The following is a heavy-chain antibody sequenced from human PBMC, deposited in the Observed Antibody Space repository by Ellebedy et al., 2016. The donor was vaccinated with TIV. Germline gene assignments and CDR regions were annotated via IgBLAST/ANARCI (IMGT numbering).Heavy chain of an antibody. V-gene: IGHV4-34*01. J-gene: IGHJ4*02. CDR2: INHSGST. D-gene: IGHD3-10*01. CDR3: ARSMVRGVMILGY. Sequence: MPSETLSLTCAVYGGSFSGYYWNWIRQPPGKGLEWIGEINHSGSTNYNPSLKSRVTVSVDTSKNQFSLKLSSVTAADTAVYYCARSMVRGVMILGYWGQGTLVTVSS. CDR1: GGSFSGYY.